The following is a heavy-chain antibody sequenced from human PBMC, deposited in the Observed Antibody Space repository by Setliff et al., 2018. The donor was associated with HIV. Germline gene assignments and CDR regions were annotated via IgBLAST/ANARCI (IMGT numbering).Heavy chain of an antibody. CDR2: IHVSGST. D-gene: IGHD6-19*01. Sequence: SETLSLTCTVSGGSISSGSDYWSWIRQPAGKGLEWIGQIHVSGSTNYNPSLKSRVTISVDTSKNQFSLKLSSVTAADTAVYYCARGLSSGWYGYWYFDLWGRGTLGTVSS. J-gene: IGHJ2*01. V-gene: IGHV4-61*09. CDR3: ARGLSSGWYGYWYFDL. CDR1: GGSISSGSDY.